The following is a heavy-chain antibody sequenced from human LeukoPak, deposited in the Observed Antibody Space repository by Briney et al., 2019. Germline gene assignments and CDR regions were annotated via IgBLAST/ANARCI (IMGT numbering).Heavy chain of an antibody. V-gene: IGHV4-4*07. CDR3: ASTQAGIGDFDY. CDR2: IYSSGST. CDR1: GGYISSYY. D-gene: IGHD2-21*01. J-gene: IGHJ4*02. Sequence: SSETLSLTCAVSGGYISSYYWSWIRQPAGKGLEWIGRIYSSGSTKYNPSLVGRVTMTVDTSKNQFSLKLSSVTAADTAVYYCASTQAGIGDFDYWGQGSLVTVSS.